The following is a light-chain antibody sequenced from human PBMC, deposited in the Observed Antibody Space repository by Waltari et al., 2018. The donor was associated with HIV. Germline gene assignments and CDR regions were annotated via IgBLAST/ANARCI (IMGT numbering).Light chain of an antibody. CDR3: QVWDSSTDHVV. Sequence: SYVLTQPPSVSVAPGQTARIACGGDNIGSKSVHWYQPRPGPAPVLVVYDNSDRPSGIPERFSGSNSGNTATLTISRVEAGDEADFHCQVWDSSTDHVVFGGGTKLTVL. CDR1: NIGSKS. V-gene: IGLV3-21*02. J-gene: IGLJ2*01. CDR2: DNS.